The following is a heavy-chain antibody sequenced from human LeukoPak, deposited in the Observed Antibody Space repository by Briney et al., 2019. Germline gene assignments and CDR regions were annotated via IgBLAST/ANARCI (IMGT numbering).Heavy chain of an antibody. CDR2: INPNSGGT. V-gene: IGHV1-2*02. CDR3: ARAPYDILTACPYYYYYMDV. CDR1: GYTFTGYY. J-gene: IGHJ6*03. Sequence: VASVKVSCKASGYTFTGYYMHWVRQAPGQGLERMGWINPNSGGTNYAQKFQGRVTMTRDTSISTAYMELSRLRSDATAVYYCARAPYDILTACPYYYYYMDVWGKGTTVTVSS. D-gene: IGHD3-9*01.